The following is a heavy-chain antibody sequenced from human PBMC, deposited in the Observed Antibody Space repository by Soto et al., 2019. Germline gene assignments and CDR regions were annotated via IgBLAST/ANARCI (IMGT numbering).Heavy chain of an antibody. D-gene: IGHD2-2*01. CDR1: GGTFSSYA. V-gene: IGHV1-69*12. Sequence: QVQLVQSGAEVKKPGSSVKVSCKASGGTFSSYAISWVRQAPGQGLEWMGGIIPIFGTANYAQKFQGRVTITADESTSTAHMELSSLRSEDTAVYYCARESDIVLVPAANYDAFDIWGQGTMVTVSS. CDR3: ARESDIVLVPAANYDAFDI. J-gene: IGHJ3*02. CDR2: IIPIFGTA.